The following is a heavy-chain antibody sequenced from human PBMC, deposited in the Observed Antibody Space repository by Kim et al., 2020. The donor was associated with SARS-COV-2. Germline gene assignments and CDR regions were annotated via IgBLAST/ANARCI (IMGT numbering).Heavy chain of an antibody. D-gene: IGHD3-16*02. CDR3: ARASYDYVWGSYRYTGDYYYYGMDV. J-gene: IGHJ6*02. CDR2: IYYSGST. CDR1: GGSISSYY. V-gene: IGHV4-59*13. Sequence: SETLSLTCTVSGGSISSYYWSWIRQPPGKGLEWIGYIYYSGSTNYNPSLKSRVTISVDTSKNQFSLKLSSVTAADTAVYYCARASYDYVWGSYRYTGDYYYYGMDVWGQGTTVTVAS.